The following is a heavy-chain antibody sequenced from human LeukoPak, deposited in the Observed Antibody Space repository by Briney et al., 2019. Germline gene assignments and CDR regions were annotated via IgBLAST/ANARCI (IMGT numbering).Heavy chain of an antibody. CDR1: GGSITNYY. CDR3: ARKAAAGIPPLYNWFDP. D-gene: IGHD6-13*01. J-gene: IGHJ5*02. Sequence: SETLSLTXTVSGGSITNYYWSWIRQPPGKGLEWLGYIYYTGSTNYNPSLRSRVTISVDTSKNQLSLKLTSVTPADTAVYYCARKAAAGIPPLYNWFDPWGQGTLVTVSA. CDR2: IYYTGST. V-gene: IGHV4-59*01.